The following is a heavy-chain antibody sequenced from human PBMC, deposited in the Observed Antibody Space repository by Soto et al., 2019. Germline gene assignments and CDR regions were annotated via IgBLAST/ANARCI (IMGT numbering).Heavy chain of an antibody. D-gene: IGHD3-10*01. Sequence: GGSLRLSCAASGFTFSVHWMSWVRQAPGKGLEWVARIKEDGSEKNYVDSVKGQFTISRDNAKNSLYLQMNSLRAEDTAVYYCARERYYYGSGDYWGQGTLVNVSS. CDR1: GFTFSVHW. V-gene: IGHV3-7*01. CDR2: IKEDGSEK. J-gene: IGHJ4*02. CDR3: ARERYYYGSGDY.